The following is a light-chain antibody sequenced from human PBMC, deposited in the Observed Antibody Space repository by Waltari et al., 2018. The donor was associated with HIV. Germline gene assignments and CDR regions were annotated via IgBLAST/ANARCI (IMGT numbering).Light chain of an antibody. CDR3: MQRIAFPVT. CDR2: SHS. J-gene: IGKJ5*01. V-gene: IGKV2-40*01. Sequence: IVMTQSPNSLSVTPGEPASISCRSSQSLLDRDDEITYLDWFLQRPGQSPQLLIYSHSSRASGVPDRFSGGGSGNNFTLKINKMGAGDFGVYFCMQRIAFPVTFGQGTRLEIK. CDR1: QSLLDRDDEITY.